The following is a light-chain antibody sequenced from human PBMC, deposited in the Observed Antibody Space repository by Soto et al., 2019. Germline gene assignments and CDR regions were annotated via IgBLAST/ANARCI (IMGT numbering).Light chain of an antibody. CDR3: QQYNYWPEYT. Sequence: ETVMTQSPATLSVSPGERATLSCRASQSISSDLAWYQQKPGQAPRLLIYGASTRATGIPVRFSGSGSGTEFTLTINSLQSEDFAVYYCQQYNYWPEYTFGQGTKLEI. CDR1: QSISSD. CDR2: GAS. V-gene: IGKV3-15*01. J-gene: IGKJ2*01.